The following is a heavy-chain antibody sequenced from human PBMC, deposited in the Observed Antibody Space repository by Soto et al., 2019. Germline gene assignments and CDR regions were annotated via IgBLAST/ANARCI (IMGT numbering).Heavy chain of an antibody. CDR2: TYYRSKWYN. D-gene: IGHD6-6*01. Sequence: SQTLSLTCAISGDSVSSNSAAWNWIRQSPSRGLEWLGRTYYRSKWYNDYAVSVKSRITINPDTSKNKFSLQLNSVTPKNTAVYFCARSIAARRPWYSDYWGQGTLVTDSS. CDR1: GDSVSSNSAA. CDR3: ARSIAARRPWYSDY. J-gene: IGHJ4*02. V-gene: IGHV6-1*01.